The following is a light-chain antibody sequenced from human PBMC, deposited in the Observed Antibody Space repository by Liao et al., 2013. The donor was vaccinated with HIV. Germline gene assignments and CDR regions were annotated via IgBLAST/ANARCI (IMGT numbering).Light chain of an antibody. CDR1: QLGDRD. CDR2: QDT. J-gene: IGLJ1*01. Sequence: SYELTQSPSVSVSPGQTASITCSGDQLGDRDASWYQQKPGQSPMLVIYQDTKRPSGIPERFSGSNSGNTATLTISGTQDVDEADYYCQARDTTTSVFGPGTKVTVL. CDR3: QARDTTTSV. V-gene: IGLV3-1*01.